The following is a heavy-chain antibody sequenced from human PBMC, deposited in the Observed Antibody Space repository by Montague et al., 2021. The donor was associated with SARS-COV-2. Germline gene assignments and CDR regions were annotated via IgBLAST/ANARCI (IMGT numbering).Heavy chain of an antibody. Sequence: PALVKPTQTLTLTCTFSGFSLSTSGMCVSWIRQPPGKALEWLARIDWDDEKYYSTSLKTRLTISKDTSKNQVVLTMTNMDPVDTATYYCARTFYDILTGYSKWASDYWGQGTLVTVSS. D-gene: IGHD3-9*01. CDR1: GFSLSTSGMC. V-gene: IGHV2-70*11. CDR3: ARTFYDILTGYSKWASDY. J-gene: IGHJ4*02. CDR2: IDWDDEK.